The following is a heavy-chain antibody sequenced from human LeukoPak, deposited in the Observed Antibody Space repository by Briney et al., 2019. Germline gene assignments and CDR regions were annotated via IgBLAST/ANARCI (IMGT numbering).Heavy chain of an antibody. CDR3: VKRSRDGYNSPLDN. D-gene: IGHD5-24*01. CDR2: ISGSGGET. J-gene: IGHJ4*02. V-gene: IGHV3-23*01. Sequence: GGSLRLSCAASRFTFRNYAMNWVRQAPGKGLEWVSQISGSGGETYYADSVRGRFTISRDNTENTLYLQMNSLRAEDTAVYYCVKRSRDGYNSPLDNWGQGTLVTVSS. CDR1: RFTFRNYA.